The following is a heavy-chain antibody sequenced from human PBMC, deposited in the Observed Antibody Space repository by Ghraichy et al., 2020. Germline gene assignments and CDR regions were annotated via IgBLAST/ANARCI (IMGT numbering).Heavy chain of an antibody. CDR3: ARWGGTYYDFWSGYLHYYYYGMDV. CDR1: GFTFSSYW. V-gene: IGHV3-7*01. J-gene: IGHJ6*02. Sequence: GGSLRLSCAASGFTFSSYWMSWVRQAPGKGLEWVANIKQDGSEKYYVDSVKGRFTISRDNAKNSLYLQMNSLRAEDTAVYYCARWGGTYYDFWSGYLHYYYYGMDVWGQGTTVTVSS. CDR2: IKQDGSEK. D-gene: IGHD3-3*01.